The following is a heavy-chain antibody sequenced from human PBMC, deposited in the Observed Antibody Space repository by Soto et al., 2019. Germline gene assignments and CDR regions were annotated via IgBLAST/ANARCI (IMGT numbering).Heavy chain of an antibody. CDR2: IYLNDDK. CDR3: VNSRDSSPSDY. V-gene: IGHV2-5*01. CDR1: GFSLSTFGMG. D-gene: IGHD2-21*02. Sequence: SGPTLVNPTQTLTLTCAFSGFSLSTFGMGVGWIRQPRGKAPEWLALIYLNDDKRYSPSLKNRLTIAKDTSKNLVVLTMTNVDPVDTATYYCVNSRDSSPSDYWGRGTLVTVSS. J-gene: IGHJ4*02.